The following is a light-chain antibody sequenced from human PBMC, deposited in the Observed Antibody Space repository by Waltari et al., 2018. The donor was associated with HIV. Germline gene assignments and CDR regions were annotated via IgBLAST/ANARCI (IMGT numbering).Light chain of an antibody. J-gene: IGLJ2*01. Sequence: QSALTQPASVSGSPGQSITISCTGTSSDVGGYNYVSWYQQHPGTAPKLMIYEVSNRPSGVSNRFSGSKSGNPASLTIAGLQAEDEADYYCSSYTTSSSTLPFGGGTKLTVL. CDR2: EVS. V-gene: IGLV2-14*01. CDR3: SSYTTSSSTLP. CDR1: SSDVGGYNY.